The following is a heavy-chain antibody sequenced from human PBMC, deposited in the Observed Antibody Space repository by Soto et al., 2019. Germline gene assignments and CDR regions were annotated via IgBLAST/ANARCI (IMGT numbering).Heavy chain of an antibody. J-gene: IGHJ6*03. CDR2: IDKVGTDS. D-gene: IGHD3-10*01. V-gene: IGHV3-74*01. CDR3: ARGWFGPDV. Sequence: EVQLVESGGGLVQPGGSLRLSCAASEFTFSGRSVHWVRQAPGKGLVWVSGIDKVGTDSTYADSVKGRFTSXXXXXXNTVYLQMNSLRVEDTAVYYCARGWFGPDVWGKGTTVTVSS. CDR1: EFTFSGRS.